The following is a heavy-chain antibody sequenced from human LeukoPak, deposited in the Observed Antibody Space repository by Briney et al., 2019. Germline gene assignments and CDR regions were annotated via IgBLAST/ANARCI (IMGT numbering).Heavy chain of an antibody. CDR3: ARGLGRELDGAFDI. CDR2: IYSGGST. J-gene: IGHJ3*02. Sequence: PGGSLRLSCAASGFTVSSSYMSWVRQAPGKGLEWVSVIYSGGSTYYADSVKGRFTISRDNSRNTLYLQMNSLRAEDTAVYYCARGLGRELDGAFDIWGQGTMVTVSS. CDR1: GFTVSSSY. V-gene: IGHV3-53*01. D-gene: IGHD3-10*01.